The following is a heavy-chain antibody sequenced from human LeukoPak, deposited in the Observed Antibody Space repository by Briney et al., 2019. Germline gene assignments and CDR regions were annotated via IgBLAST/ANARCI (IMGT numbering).Heavy chain of an antibody. CDR1: VCSISRSILF. J-gene: IGHJ5*02. V-gene: IGHV4-39*01. D-gene: IGHD2-15*01. CDR3: ARREVVAVNNWFDP. Sequence: SETLPLPCTLCVCSISRSILFWGWMREPPGETREGIGSIYYRGSTLHNPSLKSRLTISVDTSKHQFSQKLSSVTAADTAVYYCARREVVAVNNWFDPWGQGTLVTVSS. CDR2: IYYRGST.